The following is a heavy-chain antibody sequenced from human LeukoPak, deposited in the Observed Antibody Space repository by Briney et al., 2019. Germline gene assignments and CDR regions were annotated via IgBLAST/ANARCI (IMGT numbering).Heavy chain of an antibody. J-gene: IGHJ4*02. D-gene: IGHD3-10*01. V-gene: IGHV3-30-3*01. CDR3: ARDRYYGSGRYNYFDY. CDR1: GFTFSRYT. Sequence: GGSLRLSCAASGFTFSRYTMHWVRQAPGKGLEWVAVISYDGSNKDHADSVKGLFTISRDNSKNTLYLQMNSLRAEDTAVYYCARDRYYGSGRYNYFDYWGQGTLVTVSS. CDR2: ISYDGSNK.